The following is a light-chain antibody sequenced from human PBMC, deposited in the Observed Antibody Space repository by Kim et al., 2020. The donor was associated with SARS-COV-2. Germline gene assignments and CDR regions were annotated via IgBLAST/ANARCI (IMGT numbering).Light chain of an antibody. Sequence: GQSITPSCTGTSSDVGGYNYVSWYQQHPGKAPKLMIYDVSNRPSGVSNRFSGSKSGNTASLTISGLRAEDEADYYCSSYTISSTYVFGTGTKVTVL. CDR1: SSDVGGYNY. CDR2: DVS. V-gene: IGLV2-14*03. CDR3: SSYTISSTYV. J-gene: IGLJ1*01.